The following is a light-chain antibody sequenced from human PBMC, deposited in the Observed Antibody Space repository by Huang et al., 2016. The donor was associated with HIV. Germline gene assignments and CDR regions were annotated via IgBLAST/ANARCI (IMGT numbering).Light chain of an antibody. V-gene: IGKV2-30*02. CDR3: MQGTHWPLT. Sequence: VVMTQSPLSLPVTLGQPASISCRSSLSLVHGDGNTYLNWFQQRPGQSPRRLIYKVSNRDSGVPDRFSGSGSGTHFTLKISRVEAEDVGVYYCMQGTHWPLTFGGGTKVDIK. CDR1: LSLVHGDGNTY. J-gene: IGKJ4*01. CDR2: KVS.